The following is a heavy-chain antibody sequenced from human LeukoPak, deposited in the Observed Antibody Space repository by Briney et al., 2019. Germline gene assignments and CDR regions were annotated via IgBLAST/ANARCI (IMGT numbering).Heavy chain of an antibody. CDR3: AREVPYCSGGSCYSRAFDI. CDR2: IYSGGST. J-gene: IGHJ3*02. Sequence: GGSLRLSCAASGFTVSSNYMSWVGQAPGKGLEWVSVIYSGGSTYYADSVKGRFTIPRDNSKNTLYLQMNSLRAEDTAVYYCAREVPYCSGGSCYSRAFDIWGQGTMVTVSS. CDR1: GFTVSSNY. V-gene: IGHV3-66*01. D-gene: IGHD2-15*01.